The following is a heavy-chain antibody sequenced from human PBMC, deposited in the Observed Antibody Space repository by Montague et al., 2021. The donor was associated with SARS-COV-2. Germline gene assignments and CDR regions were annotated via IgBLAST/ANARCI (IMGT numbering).Heavy chain of an antibody. CDR3: ARVFPRWLQFDPYFDY. Sequence: SETLSLTCTVSGGSISSYYWSWMRQPPGKGLEWIGYIYYSGSTNXNPSLKSRVTISVDTSKNQFSLKLSSVTAADTAVYYCARVFPRWLQFDPYFDYWGQGTLVTVSS. J-gene: IGHJ4*02. CDR2: IYYSGST. CDR1: GGSISSYY. D-gene: IGHD5-24*01. V-gene: IGHV4-59*01.